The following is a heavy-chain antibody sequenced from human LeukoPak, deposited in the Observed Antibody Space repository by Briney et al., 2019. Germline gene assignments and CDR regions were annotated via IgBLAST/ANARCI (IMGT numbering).Heavy chain of an antibody. Sequence: SSETLSLTCTVSGGSISSYYWSWIRQPPGKGLEWIGYIYYSGSTNYNPSLKSRVTISVDTSKNQFSLKLSSVTAADTAVYYCARLGVVINNWFDPWGQGTLVTVSS. D-gene: IGHD3-3*01. V-gene: IGHV4-59*01. CDR1: GGSISSYY. J-gene: IGHJ5*02. CDR2: IYYSGST. CDR3: ARLGVVINNWFDP.